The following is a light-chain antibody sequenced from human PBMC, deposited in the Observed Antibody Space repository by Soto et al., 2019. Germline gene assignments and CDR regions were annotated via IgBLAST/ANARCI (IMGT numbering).Light chain of an antibody. J-gene: IGKJ5*01. CDR1: QSIRSD. CDR2: GAS. CDR3: HQYNNWPPIT. V-gene: IGKV3-15*01. Sequence: EIVMTQSPASLSVSPGERVTLSCRASQSIRSDLAWYQHKPGQAPRLLMSGASTRATGTPARFSGSGSGTEFTLTISSLQSEDFAVYFCHQYNNWPPITFGQGTRLEIK.